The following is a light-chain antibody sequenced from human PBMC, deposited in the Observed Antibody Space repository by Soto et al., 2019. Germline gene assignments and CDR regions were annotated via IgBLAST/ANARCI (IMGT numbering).Light chain of an antibody. CDR1: QSVNSN. CDR2: GIS. CDR3: QQYSKWPIT. Sequence: EMVMTQSPAILCVSPWESATLYCRASQSVNSNYLAWYQQHPGQPPRLLIYGISTRATGIPARFSGSGSGTEFSLTISSLQSEDFAVYYCQQYSKWPITFGQGTRLEIK. J-gene: IGKJ5*01. V-gene: IGKV3-15*01.